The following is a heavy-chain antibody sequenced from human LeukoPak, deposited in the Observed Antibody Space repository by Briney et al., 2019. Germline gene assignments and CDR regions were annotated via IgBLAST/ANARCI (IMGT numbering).Heavy chain of an antibody. Sequence: SETLSLTCTVSGDSISSRTVFWGRIRQPPGKGLEWIGIVYSLWTTYYHPSLKRRVTISVDTSKNQFSLNVASMTAADTAVYYCARHLSDDFWSGFPRYFDPWGQGKMVTVSS. V-gene: IGHV4-39*01. CDR3: ARHLSDDFWSGFPRYFDP. J-gene: IGHJ5*02. CDR1: GDSISSRTVF. CDR2: VYSLWTT. D-gene: IGHD3-3*01.